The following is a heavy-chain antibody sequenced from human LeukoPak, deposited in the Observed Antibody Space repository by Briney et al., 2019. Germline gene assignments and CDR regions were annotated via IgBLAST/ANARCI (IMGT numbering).Heavy chain of an antibody. D-gene: IGHD4/OR15-4a*01. CDR1: GFTFSSYA. V-gene: IGHV3-23*01. CDR2: ISGSGGST. Sequence: GGSLRLSCAASGFTFSSYAMSWVRQAPGKGLEWVSAISGSGGSTYYADSVKDRFTISRDNSKNTLYLQMSSLRAEDTAVYYCAKDQTMVTLNYYYYGMDVWGQGTTVTVSS. J-gene: IGHJ6*02. CDR3: AKDQTMVTLNYYYYGMDV.